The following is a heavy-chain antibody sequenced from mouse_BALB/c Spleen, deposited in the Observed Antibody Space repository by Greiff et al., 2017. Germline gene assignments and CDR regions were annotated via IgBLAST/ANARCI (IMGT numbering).Heavy chain of an antibody. J-gene: IGHJ4*01. D-gene: IGHD2-4*01. CDR2: ISSGSSTI. CDR1: GFTFSSFG. CDR3: ARTSLIYYDYDYAMDY. V-gene: IGHV5-17*02. Sequence: EVMLVESGGGLVQPGGSRKLSCAASGFTFSSFGMHWVHQAPEKGLEWVAYISSGSSTIYYADTVKGRFTISRDNPKNTLFLQMTSLRSEDTAMYYCARTSLIYYDYDYAMDYWGQGTSVTVSS.